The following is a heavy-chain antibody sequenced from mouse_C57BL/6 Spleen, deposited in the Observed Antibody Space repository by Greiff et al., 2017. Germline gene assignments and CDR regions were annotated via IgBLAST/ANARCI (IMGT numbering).Heavy chain of an antibody. CDR3: ARGIYDSYYVDY. J-gene: IGHJ2*01. D-gene: IGHD2-3*01. Sequence: QVQLQQPGAELVMPGASVKLSCKASGYTFTSYWMHWVKQRPGQGLEWIGRIYPGDGDTNYNGKFKGKATLTADKSSSTAYMQLSSLTSEDSAVYFCARGIYDSYYVDYWGQGTTLTVSS. CDR2: IYPGDGDT. V-gene: IGHV1-82*01. CDR1: GYTFTSYW.